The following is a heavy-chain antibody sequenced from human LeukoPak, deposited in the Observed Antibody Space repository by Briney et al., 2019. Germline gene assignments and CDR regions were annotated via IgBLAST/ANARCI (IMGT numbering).Heavy chain of an antibody. Sequence: GGSLRLSCAASGFTVSSSYMSWVRQAPGKGLEWVSVIYDGGSAYYADSVKGRFTISRHNFKNTVYLQMISLRAEDTAVYYCARDNVRNYGMDVWGQGTTVTVSS. J-gene: IGHJ6*02. CDR1: GFTVSSSY. V-gene: IGHV3-66*01. CDR3: ARDNVRNYGMDV. D-gene: IGHD3-10*01. CDR2: IYDGGSA.